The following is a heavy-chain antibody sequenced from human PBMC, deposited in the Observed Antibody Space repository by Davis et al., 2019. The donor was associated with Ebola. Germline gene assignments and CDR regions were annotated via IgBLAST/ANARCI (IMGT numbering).Heavy chain of an antibody. CDR2: INPSGGST. D-gene: IGHD4-11*01. CDR1: GYTFTSYY. J-gene: IGHJ6*02. V-gene: IGHV1-46*01. Sequence: AASVKVSCKASGYTFTSYYMHWVRQAPGQGLEWMGIINPSGGSTSYAQKFQGRVTMTRDTSTSTVYMELSSLKASDTAMYYCARYSNYYYYYYGMDVWGQGTTVTVSS. CDR3: ARYSNYYYYYYGMDV.